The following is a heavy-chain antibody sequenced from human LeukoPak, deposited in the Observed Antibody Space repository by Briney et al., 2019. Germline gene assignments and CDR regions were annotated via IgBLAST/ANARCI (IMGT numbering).Heavy chain of an antibody. D-gene: IGHD5-12*01. Sequence: SVKVSCKASGGTFSSYAISWVRQAPGQGLEWMGGIIPIFGTANYAQKFQGRVTITADKSTSTAYMELSSLRSEDTAVYYCARGYSGYDYPFDYWGQGTLVTVSS. CDR1: GGTFSSYA. J-gene: IGHJ4*02. CDR2: IIPIFGTA. CDR3: ARGYSGYDYPFDY. V-gene: IGHV1-69*06.